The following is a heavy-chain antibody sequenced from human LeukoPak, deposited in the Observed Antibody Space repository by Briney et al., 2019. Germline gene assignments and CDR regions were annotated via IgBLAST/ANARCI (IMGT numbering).Heavy chain of an antibody. V-gene: IGHV3-21*04. Sequence: GGSLRLSCAASRFTFSTYTMNWVRQAPGKGLQWVSSISDSGGATFYADSLRGRFTISRDNAKNSLYLQMNSLTAEDTAVYYCLKGDPGDYLGQGTLVT. D-gene: IGHD2-21*01. CDR2: ISDSGGAT. CDR3: LKGDPGDY. J-gene: IGHJ4*02. CDR1: RFTFSTYT.